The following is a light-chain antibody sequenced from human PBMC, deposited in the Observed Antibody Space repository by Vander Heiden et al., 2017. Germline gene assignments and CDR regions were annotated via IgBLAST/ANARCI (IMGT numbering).Light chain of an antibody. Sequence: EIVLTQSPGPLSLSPGERATLSCRARQSVSSSYLAWYQQKPGQAPRLLIYGASSRATGIPDRFSGSGSGTDFTLTISRLEPEDFAVYYCQQDGSSPWTFGQGTKVEIK. CDR2: GAS. CDR1: QSVSSSY. J-gene: IGKJ1*01. CDR3: QQDGSSPWT. V-gene: IGKV3-20*01.